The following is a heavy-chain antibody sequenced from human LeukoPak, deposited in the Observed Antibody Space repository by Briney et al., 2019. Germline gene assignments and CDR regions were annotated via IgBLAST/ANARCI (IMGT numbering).Heavy chain of an antibody. CDR1: GYTVTSYG. CDR2: IIPILGIA. V-gene: IGHV1-69*04. CDR3: ARDYYDTARENWFDP. J-gene: IGHJ5*02. Sequence: SVKVSCKASGYTVTSYGISWVRQAPGQGLEWMGRIIPILGIANYAQKFQGRVTITADKSTSTAYMELSSLRSEDTAVYYCARDYYDTARENWFDPWGQGTLVTVSS. D-gene: IGHD3-22*01.